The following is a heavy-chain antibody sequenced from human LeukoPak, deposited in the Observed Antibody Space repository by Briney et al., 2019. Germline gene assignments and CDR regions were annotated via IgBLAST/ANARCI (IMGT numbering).Heavy chain of an antibody. V-gene: IGHV1-46*01. Sequence: ASVKVSCTASGYTFTSYYMHWVRQAPGQGLEWMGIINPSGGSTSYAQKFQGRVTMTRDMSTSTVYMELSSLRSEDTAVYYCARTGAPYSNYVFYYYYYMDVWGKGTTVTVSS. CDR3: ARTGAPYSNYVFYYYYYMDV. CDR1: GYTFTSYY. CDR2: INPSGGST. D-gene: IGHD4-11*01. J-gene: IGHJ6*03.